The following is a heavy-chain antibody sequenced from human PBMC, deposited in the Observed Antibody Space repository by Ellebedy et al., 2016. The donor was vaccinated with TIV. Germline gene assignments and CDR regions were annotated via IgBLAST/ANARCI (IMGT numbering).Heavy chain of an antibody. Sequence: GESLKISXAASGFTFSAFGMHWVRQAPGKGLEWVTVIWHDGSKQFYADSVRGRFTISRDVSKNTLHLEMNSLTGDDTALYYCARDRGGGWFDPWGQGTLVTVSS. D-gene: IGHD3-10*01. V-gene: IGHV3-33*08. CDR1: GFTFSAFG. CDR2: IWHDGSKQ. CDR3: ARDRGGGWFDP. J-gene: IGHJ5*02.